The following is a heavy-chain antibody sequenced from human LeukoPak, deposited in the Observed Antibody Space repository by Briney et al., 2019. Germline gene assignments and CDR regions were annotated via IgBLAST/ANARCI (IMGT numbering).Heavy chain of an antibody. V-gene: IGHV3-48*03. D-gene: IGHD2-2*01. J-gene: IGHJ4*02. CDR2: ISSSGSTM. Sequence: GGSLRLSCAASGFTFSNYEMNWVRQAPGKGLEWVSYISSSGSTMFNADSVKGRFTISRDNAKNSLYLQMNSLRAEDTAVYYCARGLPLPAAMLPSGSFDYWGQGTLLTVSS. CDR3: ARGLPLPAAMLPSGSFDY. CDR1: GFTFSNYE.